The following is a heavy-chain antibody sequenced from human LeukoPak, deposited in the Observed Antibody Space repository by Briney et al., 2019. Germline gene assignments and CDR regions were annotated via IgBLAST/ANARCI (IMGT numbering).Heavy chain of an antibody. CDR2: IDWDDDK. V-gene: IGHV2-70*11. Sequence: SGPTLVNPTQTLTLTCTFSGFSLSTRGMCVSWIRQPPGKALEWLARIDWDDDKYSSTSLKTRLTISKDTSKNQVVLTMTNMDPVDTATYYCARMATGGYAYGYRGQGTLVTVSS. CDR1: GFSLSTRGMC. J-gene: IGHJ4*02. CDR3: ARMATGGYAYGY. D-gene: IGHD5-12*01.